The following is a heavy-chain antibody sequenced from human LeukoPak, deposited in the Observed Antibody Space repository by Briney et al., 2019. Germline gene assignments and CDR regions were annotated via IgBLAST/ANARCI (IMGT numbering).Heavy chain of an antibody. D-gene: IGHD2-8*01. J-gene: IGHJ3*02. V-gene: IGHV3-23*01. CDR1: GFTFNNYA. CDR2: IGGGPV. Sequence: GGSLRLSCAASGFTFNNYAMTWVRQAPGKGPEWVSTIGGGPVYYADSVKDRFTISRDNSKNTLFLQMNSLRAEDTAIYYCAKDSYSHNGIYDALDIWGQGTKVTVSS. CDR3: AKDSYSHNGIYDALDI.